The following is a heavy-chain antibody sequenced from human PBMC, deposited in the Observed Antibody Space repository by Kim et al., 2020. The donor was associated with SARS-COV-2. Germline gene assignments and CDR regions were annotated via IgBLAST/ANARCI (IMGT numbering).Heavy chain of an antibody. D-gene: IGHD3-22*01. CDR2: INHSGST. CDR3: ARGRRGVSMKVLVIQGVEFYFDY. J-gene: IGHJ4*02. V-gene: IGHV4-34*01. CDR1: GESFSDYY. Sequence: SETLSLTCAVYGESFSDYYWTWIRQPPGKGLEWIGEINHSGSTNYNPSLKSRVIISVDTSRNQFSLKLSSVTAADTAVYYCARGRRGVSMKVLVIQGVEFYFDYWGQGTLVTVSS.